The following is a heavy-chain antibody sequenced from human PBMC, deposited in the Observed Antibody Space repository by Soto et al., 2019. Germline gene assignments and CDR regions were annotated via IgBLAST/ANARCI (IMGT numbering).Heavy chain of an antibody. CDR3: VRGRYGSEIH. V-gene: IGHV3-53*04. CDR2: VYSGGAT. Sequence: PGGSLRLSCAASGFTFSTYAMNWVRQAPGKGLEWVSLVYSGGATHYAASVKGRFTISTHSSQNTLFLQMNSLRTEDTATYYCVRGRYGSEIHWGQGTKVTVSS. D-gene: IGHD3-10*01. CDR1: GFTFSTYA. J-gene: IGHJ4*02.